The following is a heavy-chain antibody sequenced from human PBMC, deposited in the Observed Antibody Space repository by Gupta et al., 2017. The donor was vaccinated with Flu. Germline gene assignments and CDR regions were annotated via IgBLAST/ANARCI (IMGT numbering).Heavy chain of an antibody. D-gene: IGHD3-3*01. CDR2: IYYSGST. CDR1: GGSISSSSYY. J-gene: IGHJ4*02. CDR3: ARLRNYDFWSGYSELYYFDY. V-gene: IGHV4-39*01. Sequence: QLQLQESGPGLVKPSETLSLTCTVSGGSISSSSYYWGWIRQPPGQGLEWIGSIYYSGSTYYNPALKSRVTISVDTSKNQFSLKLSSVTAADTAVYDCARLRNYDFWSGYSELYYFDYWGQGTLVTVSS.